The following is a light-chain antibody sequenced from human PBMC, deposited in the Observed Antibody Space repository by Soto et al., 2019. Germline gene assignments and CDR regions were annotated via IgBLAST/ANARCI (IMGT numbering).Light chain of an antibody. Sequence: EIVLTQSPGTLSLSPGERATLSCRASQRVSSSFLACYQQNPAQAPRLLIYGASSRATGIPDRFSGSGSGTDFTLTISRLEPEDFAVYYCQQYGRSPWTFGQGTKVEIK. CDR1: QRVSSSF. CDR3: QQYGRSPWT. J-gene: IGKJ1*01. V-gene: IGKV3-20*01. CDR2: GAS.